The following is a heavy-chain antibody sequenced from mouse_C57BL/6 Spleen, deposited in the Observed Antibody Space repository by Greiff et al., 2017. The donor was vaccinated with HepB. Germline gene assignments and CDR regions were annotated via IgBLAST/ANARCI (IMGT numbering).Heavy chain of an antibody. V-gene: IGHV3-6*01. Sequence: VQLQQSGPGLVKPSQSLSLTCSVTGYSITSGYYWNWIRQFPGNKLEWMGYIRYDGSNNYNPSLKNRISITRDSSKNQFFLKLNSVTTEDTATYYCARGNSQFITTVVEDWYFDVWGTGTTVTVSS. J-gene: IGHJ1*03. D-gene: IGHD1-1*01. CDR3: ARGNSQFITTVVEDWYFDV. CDR2: IRYDGSN. CDR1: GYSITSGYY.